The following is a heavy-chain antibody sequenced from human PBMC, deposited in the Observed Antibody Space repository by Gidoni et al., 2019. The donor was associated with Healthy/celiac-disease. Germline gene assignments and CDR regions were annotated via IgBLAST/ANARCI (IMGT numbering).Heavy chain of an antibody. CDR3: ASPYSSSSGGRFDY. V-gene: IGHV3-21*01. CDR2: ISSSSNYI. D-gene: IGHD6-6*01. CDR1: GSTFRSYI. J-gene: IGHJ4*02. Sequence: EVQLVASGGGLVKPGGSLGLSCAASGSTFRSYIMNWARQAPGKGLEGVSTISSSSNYIYYADSGKGRFTISRDNAKNSLYLQINSLRAEDTAVYYCASPYSSSSGGRFDYWGQGTLVTVSS.